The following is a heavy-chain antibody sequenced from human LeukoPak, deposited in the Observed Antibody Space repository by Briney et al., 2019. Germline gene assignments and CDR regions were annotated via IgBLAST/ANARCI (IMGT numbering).Heavy chain of an antibody. J-gene: IGHJ4*02. V-gene: IGHV3-23*01. CDR1: GFTFSTYG. Sequence: GGSLRLSCAASGFTFSTYGMSWVRQAPGKGLEWVSGISGSGDNTHYADSVKGRFTISRDNSKNTLYLQMNSLRAEDTAVYYCAKSHTSSYEENWGQGTLVTVSS. D-gene: IGHD2-2*01. CDR2: ISGSGDNT. CDR3: AKSHTSSYEEN.